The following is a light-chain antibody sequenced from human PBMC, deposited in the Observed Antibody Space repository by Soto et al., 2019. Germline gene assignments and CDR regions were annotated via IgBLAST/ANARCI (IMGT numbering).Light chain of an antibody. CDR2: AAS. CDR1: QGIGIY. CDR3: QKYNSAPLS. V-gene: IGKV1-27*01. Sequence: DIQMTQSPSSLSASFGDRVTMTCRASQGIGIYLAWFQQRPGNTPKLLIYAASTLQSGVPSRFXGRGSGTXXXXXXXXXKPEDVATYYSQKYNSAPLSFGGGTRVEIK. J-gene: IGKJ4*01.